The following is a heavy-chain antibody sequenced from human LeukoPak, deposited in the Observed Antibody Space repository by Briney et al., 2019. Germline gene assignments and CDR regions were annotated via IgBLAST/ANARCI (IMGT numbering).Heavy chain of an antibody. V-gene: IGHV1-18*04. D-gene: IGHD3-22*01. Sequence: GASVKVSCKASGYTFTGYYMHWVRQAPGQGLEWMGWISAYNGNTNYAQKLQGRVTMTTDTSTSTAYMELRSLRSDDTAVYYCAGRTYYYDSSGYSNWFDPWGQGTLVTVSS. J-gene: IGHJ5*02. CDR1: GYTFTGYY. CDR3: AGRTYYYDSSGYSNWFDP. CDR2: ISAYNGNT.